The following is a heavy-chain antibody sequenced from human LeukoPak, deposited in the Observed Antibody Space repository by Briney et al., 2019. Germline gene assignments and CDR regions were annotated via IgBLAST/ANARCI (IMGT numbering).Heavy chain of an antibody. J-gene: IGHJ4*02. Sequence: SETLSLTCTVSGVSISSSNSYWGWIRQPPGKGLEWIGSIYYSGNTYYNPSLKSRVTISVDTSKNQFSLKLSSVTAADTAVYYCARAVGGDGSGSLWGPGTLVTVSS. CDR2: IYYSGNT. V-gene: IGHV4-39*07. CDR3: ARAVGGDGSGSL. D-gene: IGHD3-10*01. CDR1: GVSISSSNSY.